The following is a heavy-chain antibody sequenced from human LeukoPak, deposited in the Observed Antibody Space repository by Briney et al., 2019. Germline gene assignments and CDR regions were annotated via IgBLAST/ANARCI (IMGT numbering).Heavy chain of an antibody. J-gene: IGHJ3*02. CDR3: ARSYYGSAADAFDI. CDR1: GFTFSSYW. Sequence: GGSLRLSCAASGFTFSSYWMHWVRQAPGKGLVWVSRINSDGSSTSYADSVKGRFTISRDNAKNTLYLQMNSLRAEDTAVYYCARSYYGSAADAFDIWGQGTMVTVSS. V-gene: IGHV3-74*01. CDR2: INSDGSST. D-gene: IGHD3-10*01.